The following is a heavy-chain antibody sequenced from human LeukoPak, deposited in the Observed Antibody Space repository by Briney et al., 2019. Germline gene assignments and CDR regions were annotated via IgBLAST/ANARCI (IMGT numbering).Heavy chain of an antibody. Sequence: GGSLRLSCAASGFTFSSYSMNWVRQAPGKGLEWVSSISSSSSYIYYADSVKGRFTISRDNAKNSLYLQMNSLRAEDTAVYYCARDAAGSGSYCINWGQGTLVTVSS. CDR2: ISSSSSYI. CDR1: GFTFSSYS. J-gene: IGHJ4*02. CDR3: ARDAAGSGSYCIN. D-gene: IGHD3-10*01. V-gene: IGHV3-21*01.